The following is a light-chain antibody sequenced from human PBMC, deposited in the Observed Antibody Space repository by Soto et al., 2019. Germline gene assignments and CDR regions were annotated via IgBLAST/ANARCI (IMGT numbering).Light chain of an antibody. CDR1: QTVNSSY. V-gene: IGKV3D-20*02. CDR3: QQRSNWPPIT. Sequence: EIVLTQSPGTLSLSPGERATLSCRASQTVNSSYLAWYQRKPGQAPRLLIYHASSRATGIPDRFSGSGSWADFTLTISRLEPEDFAVYYCQQRSNWPPITFGQGTRMEIK. CDR2: HAS. J-gene: IGKJ5*01.